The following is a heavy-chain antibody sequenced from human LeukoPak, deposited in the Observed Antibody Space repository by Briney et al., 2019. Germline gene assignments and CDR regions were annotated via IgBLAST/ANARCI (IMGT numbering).Heavy chain of an antibody. CDR2: IYYSGST. D-gene: IGHD3-9*01. CDR1: GGSTSSYY. Sequence: NPSETLSLTCTVSGGSTSSYYWSWIRQPPGKGLEWIGHIYYSGSTNYNPSLKSRVTISVDTSKNQFSLKVTSVTAADTAVYYCARVSYDILTGHLYYFDYWGQGTLVTVSS. CDR3: ARVSYDILTGHLYYFDY. J-gene: IGHJ4*02. V-gene: IGHV4-59*01.